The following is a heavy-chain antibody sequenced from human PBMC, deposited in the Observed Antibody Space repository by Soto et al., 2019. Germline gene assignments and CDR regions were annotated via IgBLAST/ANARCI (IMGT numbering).Heavy chain of an antibody. CDR2: IIRIVNIV. J-gene: IGHJ5*01. V-gene: IGHV1-69*02. Sequence: QVHLVQSGAEVRTPGSSVKVACKASGGTFSTASISWVRQAPGQGLEWMGRIIRIVNIVNYAQKSQDRVTISVEKSTGTVYMELSSLGSDDTAVYYCGTTGTLDSWGQGTLLTVSS. CDR1: GGTFSTAS. CDR3: GTTGTLDS. D-gene: IGHD1-1*01.